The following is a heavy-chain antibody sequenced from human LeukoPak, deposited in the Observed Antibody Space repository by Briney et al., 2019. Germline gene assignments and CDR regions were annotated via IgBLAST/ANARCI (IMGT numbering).Heavy chain of an antibody. J-gene: IGHJ5*02. V-gene: IGHV3-30-3*01. CDR1: GFTFRSHA. D-gene: IGHD2/OR15-2a*01. CDR2: TSWDGNKK. Sequence: GGSLRLSCAASGFTFRSHAMHWVRQAPGKGLEWVAFTSWDGNKKSYADSVKGRFTISRDNPKNTLYLHLDNLRVEDTAVYYFARTPEREYWSDPGGQGSLVPVSS. CDR3: ARTPEREYWSDP.